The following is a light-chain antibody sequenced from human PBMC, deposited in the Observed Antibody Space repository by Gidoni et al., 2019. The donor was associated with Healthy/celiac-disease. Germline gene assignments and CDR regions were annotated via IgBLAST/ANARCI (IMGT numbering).Light chain of an antibody. V-gene: IGKV4-1*01. CDR2: WAS. Sequence: DIVMTPSPDSLPVSLGERATINCKSSQSVLYSSNNKNYLAWYQQKPGQPPKLLIYWASTRESGVPDRFSGSGSGTDFTLTISSLQAEDVAVYYCQQYYSTPPTFGQXTKLEIK. J-gene: IGKJ2*01. CDR3: QQYYSTPPT. CDR1: QSVLYSSNNKNY.